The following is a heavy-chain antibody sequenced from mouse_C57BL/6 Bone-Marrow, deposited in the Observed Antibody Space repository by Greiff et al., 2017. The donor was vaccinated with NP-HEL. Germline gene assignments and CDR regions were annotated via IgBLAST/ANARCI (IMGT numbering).Heavy chain of an antibody. V-gene: IGHV5-16*01. CDR2: INYDGSST. J-gene: IGHJ2*01. CDR1: GFTFSDYY. CDR3: ARRDGYDRGFDY. D-gene: IGHD2-2*01. Sequence: EVKLVESEGGLVQPGSSMKLSCTASGFTFSDYYMAWVRQVPEKGLEWVANINYDGSSTYYLDSLKSRFIISRDNAKNILYLQMSSLKSEDTATYYCARRDGYDRGFDYWGQGTTLTVSS.